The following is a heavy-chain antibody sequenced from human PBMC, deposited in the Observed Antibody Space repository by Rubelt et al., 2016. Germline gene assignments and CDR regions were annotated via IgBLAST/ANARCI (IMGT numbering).Heavy chain of an antibody. CDR2: IYYSGST. V-gene: IGHV4-61*08. D-gene: IGHD6-13*01. CDR3: ARLGSSSWYSWFDP. J-gene: IGHJ5*02. CDR1: GGSISSGGYS. Sequence: QLQLQESGPGLVKPSETLSLTCTVSGGSISSGGYSWSWIRQPPGKGLEWIGYIYYSGSTNYNPSLKSRVTISVDTSKNQFSLKLSSVTAADTAVYYCARLGSSSWYSWFDPWGQGTLVTVSS.